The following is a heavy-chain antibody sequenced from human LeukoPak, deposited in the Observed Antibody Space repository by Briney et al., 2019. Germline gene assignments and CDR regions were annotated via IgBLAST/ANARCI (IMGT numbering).Heavy chain of an antibody. CDR2: ISAYNGNT. CDR3: ARDHCSGGSCYYYPPLYDY. CDR1: GYTFTSYY. V-gene: IGHV1-18*04. J-gene: IGHJ4*02. Sequence: ASVKVSCKASGYTFTSYYIHWVRQAPGQGLEWMGWISAYNGNTNYAQKLQGRVTMTTDTSTSTAYMELRSLRSDDTAVYYCARDHCSGGSCYYYPPLYDYWGQGTLVTVSS. D-gene: IGHD2-15*01.